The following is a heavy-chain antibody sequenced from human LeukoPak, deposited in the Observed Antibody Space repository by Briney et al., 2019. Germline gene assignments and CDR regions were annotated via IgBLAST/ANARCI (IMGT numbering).Heavy chain of an antibody. Sequence: SETLSLTCTVSGYSISGGYYWSWIRQPPGKGLEWIGYIYYSGSTNYNPSLKSRVTISVDTSKNQFSLKLSSVTAADTAVYYCARLAPPYYDSSGPFDHWGQGTLVIVSS. V-gene: IGHV4-61*08. D-gene: IGHD3-22*01. CDR1: GYSISGGYY. J-gene: IGHJ4*02. CDR3: ARLAPPYYDSSGPFDH. CDR2: IYYSGST.